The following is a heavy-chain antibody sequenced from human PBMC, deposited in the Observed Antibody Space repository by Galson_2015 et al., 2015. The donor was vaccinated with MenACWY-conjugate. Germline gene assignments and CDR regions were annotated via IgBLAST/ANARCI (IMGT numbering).Heavy chain of an antibody. CDR3: ARGDAMDV. V-gene: IGHV4-39*01. D-gene: IGHD3-10*01. CDR2: IYYTGTGIT. Sequence: TVSGGSISRSNNYWGWIRQPPGKGLEWIGAIYYTGTGITYYNLSLKSRVTISVDTSKNQFSLKVRFVTAADTAVYYCARGDAMDVWGKGTTVTVSS. J-gene: IGHJ6*03. CDR1: GGSISRSNNY.